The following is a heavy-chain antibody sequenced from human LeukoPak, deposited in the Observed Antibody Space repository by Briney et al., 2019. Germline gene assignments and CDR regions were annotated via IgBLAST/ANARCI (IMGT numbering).Heavy chain of an antibody. V-gene: IGHV3-48*03. Sequence: TGGSLRLSCAASGFTFSSYAVNWVRQAPGKGLECVSYITRSGSIIQYADSVKGRFTISRDNANNSLYLQMNSLRAEDTAVYYCARDRDFSMDVWGQGTTVTVSS. CDR1: GFTFSSYA. D-gene: IGHD3/OR15-3a*01. CDR2: ITRSGSII. CDR3: ARDRDFSMDV. J-gene: IGHJ6*02.